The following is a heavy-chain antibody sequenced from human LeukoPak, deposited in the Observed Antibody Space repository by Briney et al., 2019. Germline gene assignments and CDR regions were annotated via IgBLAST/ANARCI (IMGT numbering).Heavy chain of an antibody. CDR1: GFTFSSYW. CDR3: ARDGATILAG. CDR2: IKPDGTEK. D-gene: IGHD5-12*01. J-gene: IGHJ4*02. V-gene: IGHV3-7*01. Sequence: GGSLRLSCAASGFTFSSYWMSWVRQAPGKGLEWVAKIKPDGTEKYYVDSVKGRFTVSRDNAKNSLHLQMNSLRAEDTAVYYCARDGATILAGWGQGTLVTVSS.